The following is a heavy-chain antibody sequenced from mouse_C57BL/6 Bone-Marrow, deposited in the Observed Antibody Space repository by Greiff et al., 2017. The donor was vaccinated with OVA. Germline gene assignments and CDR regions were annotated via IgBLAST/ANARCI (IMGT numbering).Heavy chain of an antibody. V-gene: IGHV1-64*01. Sequence: VQLQQPGAELVKPGASVKLSCKASGYTFTSYWMHWVKQRPGQGLEWIGMIHPNSGSTNYNEKFKSKATLTVDKSSSTAYMQLSSLTSEDSAVYYCARRYDGYYWYFDVWGTGTTVTVSS. CDR3: ARRYDGYYWYFDV. D-gene: IGHD2-3*01. CDR2: IHPNSGST. CDR1: GYTFTSYW. J-gene: IGHJ1*03.